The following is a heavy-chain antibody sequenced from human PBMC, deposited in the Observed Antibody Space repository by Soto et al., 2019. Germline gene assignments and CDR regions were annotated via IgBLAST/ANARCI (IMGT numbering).Heavy chain of an antibody. D-gene: IGHD1-1*01. V-gene: IGHV3-74*01. CDR3: ARVNWNSY. Sequence: PGGSQRLSCVASGCTFNIYWMHWVSQDTGKGLEWVSRIDNDGSATTYADFVKGRFTISRDNAKNTLFLQMNTLRFDDTAVYYCARVNWNSYWGQGTLVTVSS. CDR1: GCTFNIYW. CDR2: IDNDGSAT. J-gene: IGHJ4*02.